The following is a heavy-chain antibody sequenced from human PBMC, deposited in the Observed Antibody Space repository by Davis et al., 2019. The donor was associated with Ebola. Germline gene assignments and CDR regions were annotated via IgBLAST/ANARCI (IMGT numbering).Heavy chain of an antibody. D-gene: IGHD2-2*02. CDR1: GYTFTSYG. V-gene: IGHV1-18*01. J-gene: IGHJ6*02. CDR3: ARSGLGYCSSTSCYTSVYGMDV. Sequence: ASVKVSCKASGYTFTSYGISWVRQAPGQGLEWMGWISAYNGNTNYAQKLQGRVTMTTDTSTSTAYMELRSLRSDDTAVYYCARSGLGYCSSTSCYTSVYGMDVWGQGTTVTVSS. CDR2: ISAYNGNT.